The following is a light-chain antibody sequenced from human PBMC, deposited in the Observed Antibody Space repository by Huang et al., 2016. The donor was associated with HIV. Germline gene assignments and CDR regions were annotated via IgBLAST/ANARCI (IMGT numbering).Light chain of an antibody. Sequence: EIVLTQSPGTLSLSPGERATLSCRASQTVTRRYLAWYQQKPGQAPRLLSYGASNRATGIPDRFSGSGSETDFTLTITRLEPEDFAMYYCQHYGNSRTFGGGTKVEIK. CDR2: GAS. CDR3: QHYGNSRT. CDR1: QTVTRRY. V-gene: IGKV3-20*01. J-gene: IGKJ4*01.